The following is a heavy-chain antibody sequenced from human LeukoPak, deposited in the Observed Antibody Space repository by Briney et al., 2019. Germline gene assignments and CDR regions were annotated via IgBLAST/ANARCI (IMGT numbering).Heavy chain of an antibody. CDR1: GYTFTGYY. Sequence: ASVKVSCKASGYTFTGYYMHWVRQAPGQGLEWMGWINPNSGGTNYVQKFQGRVTMTRDTSISTAYMELSRLRSDDTAVYYCARFSREVLDAFDIWGQGTMVTVSS. CDR3: ARFSREVLDAFDI. J-gene: IGHJ3*02. CDR2: INPNSGGT. V-gene: IGHV1-2*02. D-gene: IGHD3-10*01.